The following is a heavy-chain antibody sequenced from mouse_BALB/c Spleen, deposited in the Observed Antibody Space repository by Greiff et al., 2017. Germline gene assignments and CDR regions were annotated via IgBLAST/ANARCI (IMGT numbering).Heavy chain of an antibody. D-gene: IGHD1-2*01. CDR3: ARRGITTATWDY. Sequence: EVQLQESGGGLVQPGGSRKLSCAASGFTFSSFGMHWVRQAPEKGLEWVAYISSGSSTIYYADTVKGRFTISRDNPKNTLFLQMTSLRSEDTAMYYCARRGITTATWDYWGQGTTLTVSS. V-gene: IGHV5-17*02. CDR1: GFTFSSFG. CDR2: ISSGSSTI. J-gene: IGHJ2*01.